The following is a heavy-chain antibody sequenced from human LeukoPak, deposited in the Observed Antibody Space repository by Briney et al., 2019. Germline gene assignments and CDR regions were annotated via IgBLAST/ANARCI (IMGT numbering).Heavy chain of an antibody. J-gene: IGHJ4*02. CDR1: GYTFTSYY. CDR3: AGGRIGRELPSR. D-gene: IGHD1-26*01. Sequence: ASVKVSCKASGYTFTSYYMHWVRQAPGQGLEWMGWINPNSGGTNYAQKFQGRVTMTRDTSISTAYMELSRLRSDDTAVYYCAGGRIGRELPSRWGQGTLVTVSS. CDR2: INPNSGGT. V-gene: IGHV1-2*02.